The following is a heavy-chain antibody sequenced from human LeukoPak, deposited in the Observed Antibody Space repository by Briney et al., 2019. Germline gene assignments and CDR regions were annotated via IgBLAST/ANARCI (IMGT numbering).Heavy chain of an antibody. CDR2: IYYSGST. D-gene: IGHD6-6*01. CDR1: GGSISSSSYY. V-gene: IGHV4-39*01. CDR3: ASIAAPTHFDY. Sequence: SETLSLTCTVSGGSISSSSYYWGWIRQPPGKGLEWIGSIYYSGSTYYNPSLKSRVTISVDTSKNQFSLKLSSVTAADTAVYYCASIAAPTHFDYWGQGTLVTVSS. J-gene: IGHJ4*02.